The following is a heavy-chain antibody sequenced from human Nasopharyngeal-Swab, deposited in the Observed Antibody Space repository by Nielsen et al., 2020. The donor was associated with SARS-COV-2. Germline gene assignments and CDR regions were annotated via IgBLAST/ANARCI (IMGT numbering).Heavy chain of an antibody. CDR2: INPSGST. CDR3: ARGGAGVVPPPVLGLGPYYSYYYMDV. CDR1: GGSFSGSY. Sequence: SETLSPTCPVYGGSFSGSYWGWIRQPPGKGPEWIAEINPSGSTNSNPSLKSRVTLSVDTSMNQVSLKLSSVTAADTAVYYCARGGAGVVPPPVLGLGPYYSYYYMDVWGKGTTVTVSS. D-gene: IGHD2-2*01. J-gene: IGHJ6*03. V-gene: IGHV4-34*01.